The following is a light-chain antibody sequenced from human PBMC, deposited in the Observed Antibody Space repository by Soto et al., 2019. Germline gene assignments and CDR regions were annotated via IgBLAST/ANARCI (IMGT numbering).Light chain of an antibody. V-gene: IGLV2-14*01. CDR1: RSDVGGYNY. Sequence: QSALTQPASVSGSPGQSITISCTGTRSDVGGYNYVSWYQQHPGKAPKLMIYDVGNRPSGVSNRFSGSKSGNTASLTISGLQAEDEADYYCSSYTSSSTLLYVFGTGTKLTVL. CDR2: DVG. CDR3: SSYTSSSTLLYV. J-gene: IGLJ1*01.